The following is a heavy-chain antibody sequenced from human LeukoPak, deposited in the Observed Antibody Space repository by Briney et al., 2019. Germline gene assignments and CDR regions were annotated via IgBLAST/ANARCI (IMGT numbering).Heavy chain of an antibody. CDR3: ARGGGWDAYYYYGMDV. CDR1: GFTFSSYS. Sequence: GGSLRLSCAASGFTFSSYSMNWVRQAPGKGLEWVSSISGTSAYIYYADSVKGRFAISRDNAKNSLYLQMNSLRAEDTAVYYCARGGGWDAYYYYGMDVWGQGTTVTVSS. V-gene: IGHV3-21*01. D-gene: IGHD6-19*01. J-gene: IGHJ6*02. CDR2: ISGTSAYI.